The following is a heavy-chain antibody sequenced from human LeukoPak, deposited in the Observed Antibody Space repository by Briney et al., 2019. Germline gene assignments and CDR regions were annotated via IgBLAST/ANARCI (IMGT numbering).Heavy chain of an antibody. CDR1: GFTFSSYA. Sequence: GGSLRLSCATSGFTFSSYAMSWVRQAPGKGLEWVSAISGSGGSTYYADSVKGRFTISRDNSKNTLYLQMNSLRAEDTAVYYCAKAPGGVYYYFDYWGQGTLVTVSS. J-gene: IGHJ4*02. D-gene: IGHD2-21*01. CDR2: ISGSGGST. V-gene: IGHV3-23*01. CDR3: AKAPGGVYYYFDY.